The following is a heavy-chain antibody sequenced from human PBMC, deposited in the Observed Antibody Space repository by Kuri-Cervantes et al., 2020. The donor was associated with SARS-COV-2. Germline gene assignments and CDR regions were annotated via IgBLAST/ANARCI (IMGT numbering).Heavy chain of an antibody. Sequence: GGSLRLSCAASGFTFSSYAMHWVRQAPGKGLEWVAVISYDGSNKYYADSVKGRFTISRDNSKNTVYLQMNSLRADDTALYYCAKGQTTVPIGYYYMDVWGKGTTVTVSS. CDR1: GFTFSSYA. CDR2: ISYDGSNK. CDR3: AKGQTTVPIGYYYMDV. V-gene: IGHV3-30-3*01. J-gene: IGHJ6*03. D-gene: IGHD4-11*01.